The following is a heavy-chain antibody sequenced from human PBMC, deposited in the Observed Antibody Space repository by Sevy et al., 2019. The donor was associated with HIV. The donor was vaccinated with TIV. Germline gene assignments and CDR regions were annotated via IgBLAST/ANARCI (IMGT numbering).Heavy chain of an antibody. V-gene: IGHV3-7*03. CDR3: ARDSAGYIGPGSDYYYYGMDV. Sequence: GGFLRLSCAASGFAFNSYWMSWVRQAPGMGLQWMGTIKEEGSEKYYVDSMKGRFTISRDNAKNSLYLQMNSLPAEDTAVYYCARDSAGYIGPGSDYYYYGMDVWGQGTTVTVSS. CDR1: GFAFNSYW. J-gene: IGHJ6*02. CDR2: IKEEGSEK. D-gene: IGHD3-10*01.